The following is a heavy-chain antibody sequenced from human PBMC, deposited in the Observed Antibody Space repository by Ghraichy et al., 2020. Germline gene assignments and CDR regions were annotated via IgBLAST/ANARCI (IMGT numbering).Heavy chain of an antibody. CDR2: ISSSSTYI. CDR3: ARDSSGWYTFDY. D-gene: IGHD6-19*01. V-gene: IGHV3-21*01. Sequence: GESLNISCAASGFTFSSYYMNWVRQAPGKGLEWVSSISSSSTYIYYADSVKGRFTISRDNAKNSLYLQMNSLRAEDTAVYYCARDSSGWYTFDYWGQGTLVAVSP. CDR1: GFTFSSYY. J-gene: IGHJ4*02.